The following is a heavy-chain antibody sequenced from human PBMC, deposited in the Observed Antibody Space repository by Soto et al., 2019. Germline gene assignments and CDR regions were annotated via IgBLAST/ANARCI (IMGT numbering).Heavy chain of an antibody. D-gene: IGHD6-6*01. V-gene: IGHV4-31*03. J-gene: IGHJ4*02. CDR2: IYYTGSS. CDR3: ARERQLGPSSGRLDF. CDR1: GDSIDSGGSY. Sequence: SETLSLTCNVSGDSIDSGGSYWSWIRQRPGKGLEWIGYIYYTGSSYYNPSLKSRLTLSLDTSNNQFSLQLRSVTAADTAVYYCARERQLGPSSGRLDFWGLGTLVTVSS.